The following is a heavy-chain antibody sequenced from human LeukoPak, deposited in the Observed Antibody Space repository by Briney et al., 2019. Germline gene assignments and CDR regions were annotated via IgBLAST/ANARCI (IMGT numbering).Heavy chain of an antibody. CDR1: GYTFSDYY. CDR2: INPNSGVT. Sequence: ASVRVSCKASGYTFSDYYMHWVRQAPGQGLEWMGWINPNSGVTNYARKFQGRVTMTRDTSISTAYMELSRVTSDDTAVYYCARQYDTVFAYWDQGTLVTVSS. D-gene: IGHD3-22*01. V-gene: IGHV1-2*02. CDR3: ARQYDTVFAY. J-gene: IGHJ4*02.